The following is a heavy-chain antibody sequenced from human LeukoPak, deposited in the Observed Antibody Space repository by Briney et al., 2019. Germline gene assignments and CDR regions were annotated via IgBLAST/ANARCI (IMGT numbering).Heavy chain of an antibody. CDR1: GYSLTSYW. Sequence: GESLKISCKGSGYSLTSYWIGWVRQMPGKGLEWMGIIYPGDSDTRYSPSFQGQVTISADKSISTAYLQWSSLKASDTAMYYCARHVAYCGGDCSNFDYWGQGTLVTVSS. CDR2: IYPGDSDT. CDR3: ARHVAYCGGDCSNFDY. V-gene: IGHV5-51*01. D-gene: IGHD2-21*01. J-gene: IGHJ4*02.